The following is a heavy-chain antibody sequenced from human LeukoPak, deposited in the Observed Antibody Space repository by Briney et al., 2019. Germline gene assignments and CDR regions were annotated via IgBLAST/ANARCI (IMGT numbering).Heavy chain of an antibody. CDR3: ASGGHSSSWGYYFDY. V-gene: IGHV4-4*07. D-gene: IGHD6-13*01. Sequence: SETQSLTCTVSGGSISSFYWSWIRQPAGKGLEWIGRNYTSGSTNYNPSLKSRVTMSVDTSKNQFSLKLSSVTAADTAVYYCASGGHSSSWGYYFDYWGQGTLVTVSS. J-gene: IGHJ4*02. CDR2: NYTSGST. CDR1: GGSISSFY.